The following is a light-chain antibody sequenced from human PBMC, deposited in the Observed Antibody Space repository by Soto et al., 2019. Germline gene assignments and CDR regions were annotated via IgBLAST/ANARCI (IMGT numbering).Light chain of an antibody. CDR1: QSISSSY. CDR3: QQYDSSPRT. CDR2: GPS. J-gene: IGKJ1*01. V-gene: IGKV3-20*01. Sequence: EIVLTQSPGTLSLSPGERATLSCRASQSISSSYLAWYQQKPGQAPRLLIYGPSSRATGIPDRFSGSGSGTEFTLTINRLEPEDFAVYYCQQYDSSPRTFGQGTKVEI.